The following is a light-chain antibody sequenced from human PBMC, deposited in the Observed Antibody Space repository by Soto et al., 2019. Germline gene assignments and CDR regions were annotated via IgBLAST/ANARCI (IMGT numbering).Light chain of an antibody. V-gene: IGKV3-20*01. CDR1: QSLSSSY. Sequence: IVLTQSPCTLSLSPGERATLSCRASQSLSSSYLAWYQQKPGQAPRLLIYGTSIRATGIPDRFSGSGSGTDFTLTITRLEPEDFAVYYCQRFGTSPPWTFGQGTKVDIK. CDR2: GTS. J-gene: IGKJ1*01. CDR3: QRFGTSPPWT.